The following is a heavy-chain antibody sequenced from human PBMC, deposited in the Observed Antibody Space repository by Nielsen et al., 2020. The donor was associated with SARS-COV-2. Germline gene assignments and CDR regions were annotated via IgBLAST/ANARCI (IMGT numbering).Heavy chain of an antibody. V-gene: IGHV4-39*02. J-gene: IGHJ3*02. CDR1: GGSLSSRNYY. CDR2: IYYSGSV. D-gene: IGHD2-2*01. Sequence: SETLSLTCTVSGGSLSSRNYYWGWIRQPPGKGLEWIGTIYYSGSVSYNPSLRSRVTISVDTSKKHFSLKLTSVTAADTAVYFCARGDIAVVPAAMFRGDDAFDIWGQGTMARVSS. CDR3: ARGDIAVVPAAMFRGDDAFDI.